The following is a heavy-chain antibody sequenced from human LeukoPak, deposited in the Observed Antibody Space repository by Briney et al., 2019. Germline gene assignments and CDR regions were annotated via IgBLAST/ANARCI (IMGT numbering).Heavy chain of an antibody. D-gene: IGHD2-2*01. CDR2: ISSSSSYI. CDR1: GFTFSSYA. V-gene: IGHV3-21*01. CDR3: ARDRDQLLLRYYYYYMDV. J-gene: IGHJ6*03. Sequence: GGSLRLSCAASGFTFSSYAMSWVRQAPGKGLEWVSSISSSSSYIYYADSVKGRFTISRDNAKNSLYLQMNSLRAEDTAVYYCARDRDQLLLRYYYYYMDVWGKGTTVTVSS.